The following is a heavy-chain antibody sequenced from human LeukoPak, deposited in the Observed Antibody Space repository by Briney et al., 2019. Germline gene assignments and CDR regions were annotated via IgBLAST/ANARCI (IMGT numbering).Heavy chain of an antibody. Sequence: GRSLRLSCAASGFTFDDYAMHWVRQAPGKGLEWVSGISWNSGSIGYADSVKGRFTISRDNAKNSLYLQMNSPRAEDMALYYCAKGIKYYYDSSGIDYWGQGTLVTVSS. J-gene: IGHJ4*02. CDR3: AKGIKYYYDSSGIDY. D-gene: IGHD3-22*01. CDR1: GFTFDDYA. CDR2: ISWNSGSI. V-gene: IGHV3-9*03.